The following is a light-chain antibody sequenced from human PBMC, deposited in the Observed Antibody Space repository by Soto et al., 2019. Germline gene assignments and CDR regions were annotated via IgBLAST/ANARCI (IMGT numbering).Light chain of an antibody. CDR3: QQYDM. Sequence: DIQMTQSPSTLSASVGDRVTITCRASQSISSWLAWYQQKPGKAPKLLIYKASILESGVPSRFSGSGSGTEFTLTITSLQPEDFATYYCQQYDMFGPGTKVEIK. J-gene: IGKJ1*01. V-gene: IGKV1-5*03. CDR1: QSISSW. CDR2: KAS.